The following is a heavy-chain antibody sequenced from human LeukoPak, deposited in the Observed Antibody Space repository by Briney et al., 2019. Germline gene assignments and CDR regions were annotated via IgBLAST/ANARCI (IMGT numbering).Heavy chain of an antibody. CDR1: RCTFTRYA. J-gene: IGHJ5*01. V-gene: IGHV7-4-1*02. CDR2: INTNTGSG. Sequence: GASVKVSCKASRCTFTRYAMNWVRQAPGHGGGWMGWINTNTGSGTYAQGFTGRFVFSLDTSVSTAYLQISSLKAEDTAVYYCARGARIAARYHGRFDSWGQGTLVTVS. CDR3: ARGARIAARYHGRFDS. D-gene: IGHD6-6*01.